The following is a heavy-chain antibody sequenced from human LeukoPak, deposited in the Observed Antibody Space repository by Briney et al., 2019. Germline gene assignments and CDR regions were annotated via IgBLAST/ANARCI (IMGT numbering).Heavy chain of an antibody. D-gene: IGHD6-19*01. V-gene: IGHV3-21*01. CDR3: ASLSSGWYFWDYYYGMDV. J-gene: IGHJ6*02. CDR1: GFTFSSYS. Sequence: GGSLRLSCAASGFTFSSYSMNWVRQAPGKGLEWVSSISSSSSYIYYADSVKGRFTISRDNAKNSLYLQMNSLRAEDTAVYYCASLSSGWYFWDYYYGMDVWGQGTTATVSS. CDR2: ISSSSSYI.